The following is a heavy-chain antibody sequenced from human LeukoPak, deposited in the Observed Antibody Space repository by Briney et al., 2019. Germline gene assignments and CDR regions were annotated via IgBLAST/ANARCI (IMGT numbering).Heavy chain of an antibody. J-gene: IGHJ4*02. CDR3: ARHGLRRNYFDY. CDR2: FFYSGCH. Sequence: SETLSLTCPLSGGSISSYYWSWIRQPPGKGLEWIGYFFYSGCHNYNPSFKGRAPIPVDTSKNQCTLKLSSVAPGDTAVYYCARHGLRRNYFDYWGQGTLVTVSS. V-gene: IGHV4-59*08. D-gene: IGHD4-17*01. CDR1: GGSISSYY.